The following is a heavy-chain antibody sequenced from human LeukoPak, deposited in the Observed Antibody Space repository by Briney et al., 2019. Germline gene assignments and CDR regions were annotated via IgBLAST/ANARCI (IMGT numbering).Heavy chain of an antibody. CDR2: ISNDGNDK. D-gene: IGHD6-13*01. V-gene: IGHV3-30*03. J-gene: IGHJ4*02. CDR1: GFTFSTYG. Sequence: GGSLRLSCAASGFTFSTYGMHWVRQAPGKGLEWVAVISNDGNDKYNADSVKGRFTISRDNSKNTLYLQTNSLRPEDTAVYYCARDGDIGAAGYYFDYWGQGTLVTVSS. CDR3: ARDGDIGAAGYYFDY.